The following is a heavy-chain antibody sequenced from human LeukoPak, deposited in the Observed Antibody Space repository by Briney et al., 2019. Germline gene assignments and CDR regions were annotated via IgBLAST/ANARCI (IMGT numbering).Heavy chain of an antibody. CDR2: ISAYNGNT. D-gene: IGHD3-22*01. Sequence: GASVKVSCKASGYTFTSYGISWVRQAPGQGLEWMGWISAYNGNTNYAQKLQGRVTMTTDTSTSTAYMELSSLRSEDTAVYYCARNYYDSSGYYYKPFDPWGQGTLVTVSS. CDR1: GYTFTSYG. CDR3: ARNYYDSSGYYYKPFDP. V-gene: IGHV1-18*01. J-gene: IGHJ5*02.